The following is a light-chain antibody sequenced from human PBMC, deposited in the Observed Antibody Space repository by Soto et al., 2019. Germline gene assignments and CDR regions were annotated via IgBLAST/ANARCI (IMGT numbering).Light chain of an antibody. Sequence: QSELTQPPSVSGAPGQRVTISCTGSSSNIGAGYDVHWYQQLPGTAPKLLIYGSSNRPSGVPDRFSGSKSGTSASLAITGLQAEDEADYYCQSYDSSLSGVVFGGGTKLTVL. V-gene: IGLV1-40*01. CDR1: SSNIGAGYD. J-gene: IGLJ2*01. CDR3: QSYDSSLSGVV. CDR2: GSS.